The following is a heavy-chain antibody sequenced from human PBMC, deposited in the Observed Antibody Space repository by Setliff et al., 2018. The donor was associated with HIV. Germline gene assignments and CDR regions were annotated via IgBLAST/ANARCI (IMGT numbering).Heavy chain of an antibody. Sequence: SETLSLTCTVSGVSISSGSYYWSWIRQSAGKGLEWIGRIYTSGSTNDNPSHKSRITISVDTSNNQFSLRLSSVTAADTAVYYCARDKGYDYMDVWGKGITVTVSS. CDR2: IYTSGST. V-gene: IGHV4-61*02. J-gene: IGHJ6*03. CDR3: ARDKGYDYMDV. CDR1: GVSISSGSYY.